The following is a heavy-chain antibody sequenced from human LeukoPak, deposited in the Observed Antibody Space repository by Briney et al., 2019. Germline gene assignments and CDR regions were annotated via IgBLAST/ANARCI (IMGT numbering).Heavy chain of an antibody. CDR2: INSDGSST. CDR1: GFTFSSYW. D-gene: IGHD6-19*01. J-gene: IGHJ4*02. V-gene: IGHV3-74*01. Sequence: GGSLGLSCAASGFTFSSYWMHWVRQAPGKGLVWVSRINSDGSSTSYADSVKGRFTISRDNAKNTLYLQMNSLRAEDTAVYYCARETVAGPHFDYRGQGTLVTVSS. CDR3: ARETVAGPHFDY.